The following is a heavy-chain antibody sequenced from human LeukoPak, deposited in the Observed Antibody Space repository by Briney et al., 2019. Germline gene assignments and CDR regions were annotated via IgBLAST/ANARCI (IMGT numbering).Heavy chain of an antibody. CDR1: GFTFSSYW. Sequence: GGSLRLSCAASGFTFSSYWMNWARQAPGKGLEWVASINHNGNVNYYVDSVKGRFTISRDNAKNSMYLQMNSLRVEDTAVYYCTSWGDTTAEYFQRWGQGTLVTVSS. J-gene: IGHJ1*01. CDR3: TSWGDTTAEYFQR. CDR2: INHNGNVN. D-gene: IGHD2-21*02. V-gene: IGHV3-7*01.